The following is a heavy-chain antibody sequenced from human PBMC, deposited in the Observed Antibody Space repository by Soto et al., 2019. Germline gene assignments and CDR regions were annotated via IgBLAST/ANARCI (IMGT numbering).Heavy chain of an antibody. V-gene: IGHV4-31*11. CDR2: MFYSGST. CDR3: ARDNGYGHFDS. CDR1: GASISSGRSY. Sequence: SETLSLTCAVSGASISSGRSYWSWIRQHPGKGLEWIGSMFYSGSTYYHPSLKSRVNISADTSKNHFSLRLTSVTPADTAVYYCARDNGYGHFDSWGQGTLVTVSS. D-gene: IGHD5-12*01. J-gene: IGHJ4*02.